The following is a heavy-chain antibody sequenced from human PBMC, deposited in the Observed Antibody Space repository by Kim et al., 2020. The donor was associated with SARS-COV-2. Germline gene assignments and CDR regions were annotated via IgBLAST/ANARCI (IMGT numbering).Heavy chain of an antibody. CDR2: TNEDGTTT. D-gene: IGHD3-10*01. J-gene: IGHJ4*02. CDR1: GFPFRRYW. V-gene: IGHV3-74*01. CDR3: ARDLSGADDY. Sequence: VGSLRLSCAASGFPFRRYWMHWVRQVPGKGLVWVSRTNEDGTTTNYADSVKGRFTISRDNAENTLYLQMNSLTAEDTAVYYCARDLSGADDYWGQGTLVTVSS.